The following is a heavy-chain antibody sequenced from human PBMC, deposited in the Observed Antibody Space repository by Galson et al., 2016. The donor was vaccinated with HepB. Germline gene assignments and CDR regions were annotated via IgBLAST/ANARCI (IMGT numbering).Heavy chain of an antibody. D-gene: IGHD6-13*01. J-gene: IGHJ4*02. V-gene: IGHV2-5*02. Sequence: PALVKPTQTLTLTCTVSGFSLNTTGVGVGWIRQPPGKALEWLALIYWEDDKRYSPSLRSRLTITQATSRNQVVLTMTNLDPVDTASYYCALRAAVVPRRVFYVDDGGQGTLVTVSS. CDR3: ALRAAVVPRRVFYVDD. CDR1: GFSLNTTGVG. CDR2: IYWEDDK.